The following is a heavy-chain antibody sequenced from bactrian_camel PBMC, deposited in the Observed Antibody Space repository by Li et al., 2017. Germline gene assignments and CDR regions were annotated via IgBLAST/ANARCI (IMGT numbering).Heavy chain of an antibody. V-gene: IGHV3S53*01. CDR1: YSTYC. D-gene: IGHD7*01. Sequence: QLVESGGGSVQPGGSLRLSCTASYSTYCMAWFRQTPGKEREPIATIGSGGQTTYADSVKGRFTISRDTATNTLYLQADNLKPEDAAMYYCAPDGMCPPGGGCSRHKRMTLITGVRGPRSPSP. CDR3: APDGMCPPGGGCSRHKRMTLIT. J-gene: IGHJ4*01. CDR2: IGSGGQT.